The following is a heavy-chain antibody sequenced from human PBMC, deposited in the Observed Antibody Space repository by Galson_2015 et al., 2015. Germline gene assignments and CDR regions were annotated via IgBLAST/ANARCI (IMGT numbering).Heavy chain of an antibody. CDR1: GFSLSTTGVGVG. Sequence: PALVKPTQTLTLPCTFSGFSLSTTGVGVGVGWIRQPPGKALEWLALIYWNDDKSYSPSLRSRLTISKDTSKNQVVLTMTNMDPVDTATYFCARAPYGSANTLDYWGQGTLVTVSS. J-gene: IGHJ4*02. CDR3: ARAPYGSANTLDY. D-gene: IGHD3-10*01. CDR2: IYWNDDK. V-gene: IGHV2-5*01.